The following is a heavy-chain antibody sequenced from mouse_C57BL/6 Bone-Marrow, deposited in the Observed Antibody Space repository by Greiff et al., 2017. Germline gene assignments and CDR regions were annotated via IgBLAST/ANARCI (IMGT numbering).Heavy chain of an antibody. CDR1: DSEVFPIAY. J-gene: IGHJ1*03. Sequence: VQLQQSGSELRSPGSSVKLSCKDFDSEVFPIAYMSWVRQKPGHGFEWIGGILPSIGRTIYGEKFGYKATLDADTLSNTAYLELNILTSEDAAIDVCARRWLLQDWYCDVWGTGTTVTVSS. V-gene: IGHV15-2*01. D-gene: IGHD2-3*01. CDR2: ILPSIGRT. CDR3: ARRWLLQDWYCDV.